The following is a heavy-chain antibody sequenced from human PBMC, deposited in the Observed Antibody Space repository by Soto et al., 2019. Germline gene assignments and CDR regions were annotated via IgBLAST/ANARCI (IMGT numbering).Heavy chain of an antibody. CDR1: GYTFTSYG. V-gene: IGHV1-18*01. CDR3: ASTITVTSSAFDI. Sequence: ASVKVSCKASGYTFTSYGISWVRQAPGQGLEWMGWISAYNGNTNYAQKLQGRVTMTIDTSTSTAYMELRSLRSDDTAVYYCASTITVTSSAFDIWGQGTMVTVSS. D-gene: IGHD4-17*01. CDR2: ISAYNGNT. J-gene: IGHJ3*02.